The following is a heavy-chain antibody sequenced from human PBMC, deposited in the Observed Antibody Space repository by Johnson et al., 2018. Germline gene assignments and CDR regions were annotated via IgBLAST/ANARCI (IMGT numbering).Heavy chain of an antibody. J-gene: IGHJ6*03. CDR1: GFTFSSYS. V-gene: IGHV3-48*01. Sequence: VQLVESGGGLVQPGRSLRLSCAASGFTFSSYSMNWVRQAPGKGLEWVSYISSSSSTIYYADSVKGRFTISSDNAKNSLYLQMNSLRAEDTAWYYCALLSGYYYYDMDVWGKGTTVTVSS. CDR2: ISSSSSTI. CDR3: ALLSGYYYYDMDV. D-gene: IGHD2-2*01.